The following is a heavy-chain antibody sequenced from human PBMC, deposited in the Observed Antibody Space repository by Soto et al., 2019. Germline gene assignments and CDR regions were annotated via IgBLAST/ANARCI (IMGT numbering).Heavy chain of an antibody. V-gene: IGHV4-31*03. CDR3: ARDQALAPTGWGY. D-gene: IGHD7-27*01. CDR1: GESIGSGGHY. CDR2: IYYSGST. Sequence: VQLQESGPGLVRPSETLSLTCSVSGESIGSGGHYWNWIRQRPEKGLEWIGYIYYSGSTHYNPSLRSRLTISLDTSKNQFFLRLVSVTAADTALYYCARDQALAPTGWGYWGQGIQVTVSS. J-gene: IGHJ4*02.